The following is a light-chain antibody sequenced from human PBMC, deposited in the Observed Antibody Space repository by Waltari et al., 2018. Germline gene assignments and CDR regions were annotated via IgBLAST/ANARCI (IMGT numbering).Light chain of an antibody. V-gene: IGKV1-5*03. CDR2: QAS. CDR3: QQYDHYPWT. Sequence: TCRTIQGISSWLAWYQQTPGRAPKLLIYQASTVESGVPSRFSGSGSGTEFTLTISSLQPDDSATYYCQQYDHYPWTFGQGTKVELK. J-gene: IGKJ1*01. CDR1: QGISSW.